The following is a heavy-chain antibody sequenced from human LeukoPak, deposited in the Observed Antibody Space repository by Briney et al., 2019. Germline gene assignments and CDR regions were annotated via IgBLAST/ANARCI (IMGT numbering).Heavy chain of an antibody. CDR2: IRYDGSNK. CDR1: GFTFSSYG. J-gene: IGHJ4*02. D-gene: IGHD2-21*01. CDR3: AKIKCGGDCYSHYFDY. Sequence: GGSLRLSCAASGFTFSSYGMHWVRQAPGKGLEWVAFIRYDGSNKYYADSVKGRFTISRDNSKNTLYLQTNSLRAEDTAVYYCAKIKCGGDCYSHYFDYWGQGTLVTVSS. V-gene: IGHV3-30*02.